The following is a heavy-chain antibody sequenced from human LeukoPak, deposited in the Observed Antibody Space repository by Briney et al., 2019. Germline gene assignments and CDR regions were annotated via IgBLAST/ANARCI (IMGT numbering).Heavy chain of an antibody. Sequence: ASVKVSCKASGYTFTSYGISWVRQAPGQGLEWMGWISAYNGNTNYAQKLQGRVTMTTDTSTSTAYMELRSLRSDDTAVYYCARDIGPEWSSSWYSPKNWFDPWGQGTLVTVPS. J-gene: IGHJ5*02. V-gene: IGHV1-18*01. CDR3: ARDIGPEWSSSWYSPKNWFDP. D-gene: IGHD6-13*01. CDR2: ISAYNGNT. CDR1: GYTFTSYG.